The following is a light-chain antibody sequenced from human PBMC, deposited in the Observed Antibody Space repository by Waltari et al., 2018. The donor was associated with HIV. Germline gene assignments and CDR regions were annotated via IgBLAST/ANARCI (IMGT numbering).Light chain of an antibody. J-gene: IGLJ2*01. Sequence: QSALTQPAPVSGSPGQSITIPCTGVRNAPSTYQLVSWYQHHPGKAPRLIMFEINKRPSGVSNRFSGSKSDNVASLTISGLQAEDEADYYCCSSAGFVVFGGGTRLTV. V-gene: IGLV2-23*02. CDR2: EIN. CDR1: RNAPSTYQL. CDR3: CSSAGFVV.